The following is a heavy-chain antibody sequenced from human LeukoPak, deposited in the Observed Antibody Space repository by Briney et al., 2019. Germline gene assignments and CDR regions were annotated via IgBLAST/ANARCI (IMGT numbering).Heavy chain of an antibody. CDR2: ISYNGSTQ. V-gene: IGHV3-30-3*02. D-gene: IGHD6-13*01. CDR3: AKRIATAGPYFDY. J-gene: IGHJ4*02. Sequence: PGRSLRLSCAASGFTFSIYAMHWVRQAPGKGLEWVSSISYNGSTQYYADSVKGRFTISRDSSKSTLYLQMNTLRAEDTAVYYCAKRIATAGPYFDYWGQGALVTVSS. CDR1: GFTFSIYA.